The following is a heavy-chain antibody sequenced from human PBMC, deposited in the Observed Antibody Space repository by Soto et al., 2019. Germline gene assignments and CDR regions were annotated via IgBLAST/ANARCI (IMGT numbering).Heavy chain of an antibody. J-gene: IGHJ4*02. CDR2: IGDSGAGT. V-gene: IGHV3-23*01. CDR3: ARAFSSWPGYFED. Sequence: EVQLLESGGRLVRPGGSLRLSCTASGFTISNNAMSWVRQAPGKGLQWVSSIGDSGAGTYYADSVKGRFTISRDSSKNTLYLQVNSLRDEDTAVYYCARAFSSWPGYFEDWGQGTLVTVSS. CDR1: GFTISNNA. D-gene: IGHD2-2*01.